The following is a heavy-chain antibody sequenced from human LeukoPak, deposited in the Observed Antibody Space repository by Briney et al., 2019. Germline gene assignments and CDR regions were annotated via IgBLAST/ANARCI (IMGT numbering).Heavy chain of an antibody. J-gene: IGHJ4*01. CDR1: GFTFSSYA. Sequence: PGGSLRLSCAASGFTFSSYAMSWVRQAPGKGLEWVSTISGSGGSTVYADSVKGRFTISRDNSKNTLYLQMNSLRVEDTAVYYCAGPGYSSSWYEGYWGQGTLVTVSS. D-gene: IGHD6-13*01. V-gene: IGHV3-23*01. CDR3: AGPGYSSSWYEGY. CDR2: ISGSGGST.